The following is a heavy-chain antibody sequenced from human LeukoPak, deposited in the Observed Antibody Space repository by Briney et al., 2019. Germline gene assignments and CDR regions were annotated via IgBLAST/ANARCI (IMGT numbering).Heavy chain of an antibody. CDR3: ARGPIDGSYYYYGMDV. D-gene: IGHD2-15*01. J-gene: IGHJ6*02. CDR2: IYTSGST. Sequence: SETLSLICTVSGGSISSYYWSWIRQPAGKGLEWIGRIYTSGSTNYNPSLKSRVTMSVDTSKNQFSLKLSSVTAADTAVYYCARGPIDGSYYYYGMDVWGQGTTVTVSS. CDR1: GGSISSYY. V-gene: IGHV4-4*07.